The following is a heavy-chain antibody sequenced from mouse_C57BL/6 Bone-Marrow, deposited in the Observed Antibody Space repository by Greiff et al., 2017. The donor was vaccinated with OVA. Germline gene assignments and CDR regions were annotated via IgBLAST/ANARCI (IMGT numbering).Heavy chain of an antibody. CDR1: GYAFTNYL. D-gene: IGHD2-5*01. V-gene: IGHV1-54*01. J-gene: IGHJ1*03. CDR2: INPGSGGT. CDR3: ARDYYSNYDV. Sequence: QVQLQQSGAELVRPGTSVKVSCKASGYAFTNYLIEWVKQRPGQGLEWIGVINPGSGGTSYNEKFKGKATLTADKSSSTAYMQLSSLTSEDSAVYFCARDYYSNYDVWGTGTTVTVSS.